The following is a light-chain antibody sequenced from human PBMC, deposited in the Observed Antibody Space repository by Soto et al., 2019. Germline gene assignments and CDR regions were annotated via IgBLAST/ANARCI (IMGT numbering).Light chain of an antibody. Sequence: EIVLTQSPGTLSLSPGERATLSCRASQSVSSSYLAWYQQKPGQAPRLLIDGASSRATGIPDRFSGSGSGTDFALTISRLEPEDFAVYYCQQYGSSPQGTFGQGTKVEI. CDR3: QQYGSSPQGT. V-gene: IGKV3-20*01. CDR1: QSVSSSY. J-gene: IGKJ1*01. CDR2: GAS.